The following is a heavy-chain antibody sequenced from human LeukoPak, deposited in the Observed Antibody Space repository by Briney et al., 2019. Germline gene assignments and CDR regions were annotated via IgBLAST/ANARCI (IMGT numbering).Heavy chain of an antibody. Sequence: SETLSLTCTVSGGSISSSSYYWAWIRQPPGKGLEWIGSFYYSGSTYYNPSLESRVTISVDTSKNQFSLKLSSVTAADTAVYYCARGLGSRFKYWGQGTLVTVSS. CDR3: ARGLGSRFKY. CDR1: GGSISSSSYY. J-gene: IGHJ4*02. CDR2: FYYSGST. V-gene: IGHV4-39*01. D-gene: IGHD6-13*01.